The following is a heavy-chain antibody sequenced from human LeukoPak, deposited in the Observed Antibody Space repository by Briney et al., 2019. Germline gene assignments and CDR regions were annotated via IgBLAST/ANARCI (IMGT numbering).Heavy chain of an antibody. CDR2: ISPSNGNT. J-gene: IGHJ4*02. CDR1: AYTFTSHG. V-gene: IGHV1-18*01. Sequence: ASVKVSCKASAYTFTSHGISWVRQAPGQGLEWRGWISPSNGNTDYAQKFQDRVTMTTDISTTTAYLELRSLRSDDTAVYYCATDTSYSWYDTFGEYWGQGTLVTVSS. CDR3: ATDTSYSWYDTFGEY. D-gene: IGHD5-12*01.